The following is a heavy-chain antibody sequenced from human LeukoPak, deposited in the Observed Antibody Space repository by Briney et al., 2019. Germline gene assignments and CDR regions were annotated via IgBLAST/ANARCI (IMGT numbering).Heavy chain of an antibody. D-gene: IGHD1-26*01. CDR1: GFTFSSYS. Sequence: GGSLRLSCAASGFTFSSYSMNWDRQAPGKGLEWVSYISSSSSTIYYADSVKGRFTISRDNAKNSLYLQMNSLRAEDTAVYYCAREGVVGATNFDYWGQGTLVTVSS. CDR2: ISSSSSTI. J-gene: IGHJ4*02. V-gene: IGHV3-48*04. CDR3: AREGVVGATNFDY.